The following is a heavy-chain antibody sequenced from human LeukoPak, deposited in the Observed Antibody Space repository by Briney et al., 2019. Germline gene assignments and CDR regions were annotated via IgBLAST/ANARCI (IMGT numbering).Heavy chain of an antibody. V-gene: IGHV1-46*01. D-gene: IGHD6-19*01. Sequence: ASVKVSCKASGYTFTSYYMHWVRQARGQGLEWMGIINPSGGSTSYAQKFQGRVTMTRDMSTSTVYMELSSLRSEDTAVYYCARNFGSGWYLFDYWGQGTLVTVSS. CDR1: GYTFTSYY. J-gene: IGHJ4*02. CDR3: ARNFGSGWYLFDY. CDR2: INPSGGST.